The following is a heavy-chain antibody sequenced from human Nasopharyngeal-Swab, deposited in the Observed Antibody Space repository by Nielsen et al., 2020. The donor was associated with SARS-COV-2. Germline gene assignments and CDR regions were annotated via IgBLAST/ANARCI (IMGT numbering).Heavy chain of an antibody. J-gene: IGHJ4*02. CDR2: ISPDGTGT. CDR3: ARDHPSGYSQDS. CDR1: GFIFSDYW. Sequence: GESLKISCGASGFIFSDYWMHWARPAAGKGLELVATISPDGTGTTYVDSVKGRFTISRDNAKSTVSLHMHSLRPEDTAIYYCARDHPSGYSQDSWGQGTPVTVSS. D-gene: IGHD5-18*01. V-gene: IGHV3-7*05.